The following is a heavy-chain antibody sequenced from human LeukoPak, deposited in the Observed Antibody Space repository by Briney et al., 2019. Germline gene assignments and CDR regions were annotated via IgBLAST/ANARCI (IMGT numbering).Heavy chain of an antibody. CDR1: GFTFSSYS. V-gene: IGHV3-48*01. J-gene: IGHJ3*02. D-gene: IGHD6-25*01. CDR3: ARAGYDI. Sequence: GGSLRLSCAASGFTFSSYSMNWVRQAPGKRLEWVSYISSSSSTIYYADSAKGRFTISRDNAKNSLYLQMNSLRAEDTAVYYCARAGYDIWGQGTMVTVSS. CDR2: ISSSSSTI.